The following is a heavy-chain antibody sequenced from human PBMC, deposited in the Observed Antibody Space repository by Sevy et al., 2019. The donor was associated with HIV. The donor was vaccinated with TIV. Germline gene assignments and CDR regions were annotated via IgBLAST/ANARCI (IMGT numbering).Heavy chain of an antibody. CDR2: IKQDGSEK. CDR3: ARDFDYYDSSGYYPRGPFDY. D-gene: IGHD3-22*01. J-gene: IGHJ4*02. Sequence: GGSLRLSCAASGFTFSSYWMSWVRQAPRKGLEWVANIKQDGSEKYYVDSVKGRFTISRDNAKNSLYLQMNSLRAEDTAVYYCARDFDYYDSSGYYPRGPFDYWGQGTLVTVSS. V-gene: IGHV3-7*01. CDR1: GFTFSSYW.